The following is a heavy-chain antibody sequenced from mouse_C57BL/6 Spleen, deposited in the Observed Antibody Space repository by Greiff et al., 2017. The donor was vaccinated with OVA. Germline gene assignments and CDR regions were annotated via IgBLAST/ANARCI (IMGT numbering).Heavy chain of an antibody. V-gene: IGHV5-9*01. Sequence: EVKLMESGGGLVKPGGSLKLSCAASGFTFSSYTMSWVRQTPEQRLEWVATISGGGGNTYYPDSVKGRSTISRDNAKNTLYLPMSSLRSEDTALYYCARPHGFLFDYWGQGTTLTVSS. CDR1: GFTFSSYT. CDR3: ARPHGFLFDY. D-gene: IGHD2-2*01. J-gene: IGHJ2*01. CDR2: ISGGGGNT.